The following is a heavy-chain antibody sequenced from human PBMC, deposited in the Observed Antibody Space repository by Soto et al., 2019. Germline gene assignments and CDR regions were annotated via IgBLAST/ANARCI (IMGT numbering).Heavy chain of an antibody. V-gene: IGHV4-4*07. D-gene: IGHD3-3*01. Sequence: KTSETLSLTCTVSGASISGYYWSWIRQPAGTGLEWIGRIYTSGNTNYNPSLKSRVTMSVDTSKNQFSLKLSSVTAADTAVYYCARDYDFWSGSYGMDVWGQGTTVTVSS. J-gene: IGHJ6*02. CDR1: GASISGYY. CDR3: ARDYDFWSGSYGMDV. CDR2: IYTSGNT.